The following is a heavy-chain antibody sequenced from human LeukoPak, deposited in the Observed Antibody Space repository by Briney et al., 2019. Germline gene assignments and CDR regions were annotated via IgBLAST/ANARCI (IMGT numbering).Heavy chain of an antibody. CDR1: GFTFSNYS. D-gene: IGHD6-19*01. Sequence: GGSLRLSCAASGFTFSNYSMNWVRQAPGKGLEWVSSISSSSSYIYYADSVKGRFTISRDNARNSLYLQMNSLRAEDTAVYYCARDNSEGQWLVGNWFDPWGQGTLVTVSS. CDR2: ISSSSSYI. CDR3: ARDNSEGQWLVGNWFDP. V-gene: IGHV3-21*01. J-gene: IGHJ5*02.